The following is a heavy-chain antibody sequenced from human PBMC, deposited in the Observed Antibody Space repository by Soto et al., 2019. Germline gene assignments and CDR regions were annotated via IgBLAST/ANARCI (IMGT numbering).Heavy chain of an antibody. V-gene: IGHV4-30-4*01. D-gene: IGHD2-15*01. CDR1: GASIISGDYY. CDR2: IYYSGST. CDR3: ARDRCSGGSCYFSYYYGMDV. Sequence: PAETLSLTCTVSGASIISGDYYWVWIRQPPWKGLEWIGYIYYSGSTYYNPSLKSRVTISVDTSKNQFSLKLSSVTAADTAVYYCARDRCSGGSCYFSYYYGMDVWGQGTTVTVSS. J-gene: IGHJ6*02.